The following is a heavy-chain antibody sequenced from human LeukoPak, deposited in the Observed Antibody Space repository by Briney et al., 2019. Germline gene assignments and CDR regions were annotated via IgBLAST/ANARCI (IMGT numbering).Heavy chain of an antibody. J-gene: IGHJ4*02. CDR1: GGSLNNHY. V-gene: IGHV4-59*11. CDR3: GSQGY. Sequence: SETLSLTCIVSGGSLNNHYWNWIRQPPGKGLEWIGYVYYSGSTSYNPSLKSRLTISVDTSRNQFSLKLSSVTAADTAVYYCGSQGYWGQGTLVTVSS. CDR2: VYYSGST.